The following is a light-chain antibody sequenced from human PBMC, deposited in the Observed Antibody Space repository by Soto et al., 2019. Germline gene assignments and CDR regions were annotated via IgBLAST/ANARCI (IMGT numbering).Light chain of an antibody. J-gene: IGKJ5*01. CDR2: GAS. CDR1: QTIDNSY. CDR3: QQYGTSALT. V-gene: IGKV3-20*01. Sequence: EIVLTQSPGTLSLSPGERATLSCRASQTIDNSYLAWHQQKPGQTPRLLIYGASSRATGIPDRFSGSGSGTDFPLTISRLEPEDFAVYYCQQYGTSALTFGQGTRLEIK.